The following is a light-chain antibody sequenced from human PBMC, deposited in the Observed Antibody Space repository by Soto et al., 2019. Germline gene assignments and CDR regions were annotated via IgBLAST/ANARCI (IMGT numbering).Light chain of an antibody. CDR1: LGISSY. CDR3: QQYNSYSSWT. V-gene: IGKV1-9*01. J-gene: IGKJ1*01. CDR2: DAS. Sequence: IQLTQSPSSLSASVGDRVTLTCRASLGISSYLAWYQQKPGKAPKVLIYDASTLQSGVPSRFSGGGSGTDFTLTISSLQPEDFATYYCQQYNSYSSWTFGQGTKVDIK.